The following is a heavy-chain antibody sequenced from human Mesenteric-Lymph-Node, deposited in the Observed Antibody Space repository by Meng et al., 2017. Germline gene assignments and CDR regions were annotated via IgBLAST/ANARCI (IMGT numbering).Heavy chain of an antibody. V-gene: IGHV3-38-3*01. D-gene: IGHD3-10*01. CDR2: ISGGST. Sequence: GGSLRLSCAASGFTVSSNEMSWVRQAPGKGLEWVSSISGGSTYYADSRKGRFTISRDNAKNSLYLQMNSLRAEDTAVYYCARDYYYASGSYRAFDIWGQGTMVTVSS. CDR1: GFTVSSNE. CDR3: ARDYYYASGSYRAFDI. J-gene: IGHJ3*02.